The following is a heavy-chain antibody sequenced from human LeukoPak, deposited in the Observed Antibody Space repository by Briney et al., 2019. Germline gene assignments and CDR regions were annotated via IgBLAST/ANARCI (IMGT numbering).Heavy chain of an antibody. CDR1: GFTFSNHG. J-gene: IGHJ4*02. D-gene: IGHD6-19*01. Sequence: GGSLRLSCAASGFTFSNHGMHWVRQAPGKGLEWVAVIWFDGSNKFYADSVKGRFTISRDNSKNTLYLQMNSLRAEDTAVYYCASSAGALIDCWGQGTLVIVSS. V-gene: IGHV3-33*01. CDR3: ASSAGALIDC. CDR2: IWFDGSNK.